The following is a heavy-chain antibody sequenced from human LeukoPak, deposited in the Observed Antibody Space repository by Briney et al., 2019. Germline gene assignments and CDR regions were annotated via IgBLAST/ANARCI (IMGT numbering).Heavy chain of an antibody. V-gene: IGHV4-34*01. CDR1: GGSFSGYY. CDR3: ARRDDDFWSGYYSFFDY. Sequence: SETLSLTCAVYGGSFSGYYWSWIRQPPGKGLEWIGEINHSGGTNYNPSLKSRVTISVDTSKNQFSLKLSSVTAADTAVYYCARRDDDFWSGYYSFFDYWGQGTLVTVSS. D-gene: IGHD3-3*01. J-gene: IGHJ4*02. CDR2: INHSGGT.